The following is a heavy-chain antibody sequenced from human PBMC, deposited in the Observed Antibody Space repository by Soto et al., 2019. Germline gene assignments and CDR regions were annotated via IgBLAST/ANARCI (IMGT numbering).Heavy chain of an antibody. V-gene: IGHV3-30*18. Sequence: PVGSLRLSCAASGFTFSSYAMQWVRQAPGKGLEWVALMSYDGTNEYYADSVKGRFTISRDNSKNTLFLQINSLRAEDTAVYYCGKDLHHSSGYFFTVRLNAMDVWGQGTTVTVSS. J-gene: IGHJ6*01. CDR2: MSYDGTNE. CDR3: GKDLHHSSGYFFTVRLNAMDV. CDR1: GFTFSSYA. D-gene: IGHD3-22*01.